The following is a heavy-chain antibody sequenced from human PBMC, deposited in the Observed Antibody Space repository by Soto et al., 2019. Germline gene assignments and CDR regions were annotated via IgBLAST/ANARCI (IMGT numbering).Heavy chain of an antibody. V-gene: IGHV3-21*01. CDR2: ISPSTSHI. D-gene: IGHD2-15*01. CDR3: SGCSGGACHQTYGMDV. CDR1: GFPFSSCT. Sequence: EVHLVESGGGLVKPGGSLRLSCAVSGFPFSSCTMNWVRQAPGNGLEWVSSISPSTSHIYYADSAKGRFTISRDNAKNSLFLQMNSLRAEDTAVYYCSGCSGGACHQTYGMDVWGQGTKVTVSS. J-gene: IGHJ6*02.